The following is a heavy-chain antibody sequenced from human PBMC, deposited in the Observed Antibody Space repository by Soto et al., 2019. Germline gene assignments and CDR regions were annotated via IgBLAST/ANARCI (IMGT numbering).Heavy chain of an antibody. Sequence: SETLSLTCNVSTGSIFSHSYYWAWIRQPPGKGLEWIGTINHSGSPYHNPSLKSRVTISVDSSKNQFSLTLTSVAVTDTAVYYCARRYAPRYSSGNNHFDLWGQGTLVTVSS. V-gene: IGHV4-39*01. J-gene: IGHJ4*02. CDR1: TGSIFSHSYY. D-gene: IGHD6-19*01. CDR2: INHSGSP. CDR3: ARRYAPRYSSGNNHFDL.